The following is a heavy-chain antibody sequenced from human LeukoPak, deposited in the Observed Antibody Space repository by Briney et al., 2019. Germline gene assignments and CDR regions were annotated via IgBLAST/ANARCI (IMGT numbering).Heavy chain of an antibody. CDR2: VTWNGDGA. CDR1: GFTFDDYA. D-gene: IGHD6-19*01. CDR3: AREVRSGWSYYFDY. Sequence: SGGSLRLSCVASGFTFDDYAMHWVRQAPGKGLEWVSFVTWNGDGAYYADSVKGRFTISRDNSKNSLYLQMNSLRAEDTALYYCAREVRSGWSYYFDYWGQGTLVTVSS. J-gene: IGHJ4*02. V-gene: IGHV3-43D*03.